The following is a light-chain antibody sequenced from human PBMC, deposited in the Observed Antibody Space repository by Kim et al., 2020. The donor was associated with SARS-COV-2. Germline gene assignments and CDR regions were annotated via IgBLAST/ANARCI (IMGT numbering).Light chain of an antibody. CDR2: AAS. CDR3: QQYYSYPQT. J-gene: IGKJ1*01. CDR1: QGISSY. V-gene: IGKV1-8*01. Sequence: AIRMTQSPSSFSASTGDRVTITCPASQGISSYLAWYQQKPGKAPKLLIYAASTLQSGVPSRFSGSGSGTDFTLTISCLQSEEFATYYCQQYYSYPQTFGQGTKVDIK.